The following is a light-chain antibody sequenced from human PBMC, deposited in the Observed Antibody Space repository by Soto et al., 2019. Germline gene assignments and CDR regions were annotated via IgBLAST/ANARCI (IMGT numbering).Light chain of an antibody. CDR3: SSYTSSGTLV. V-gene: IGLV2-14*01. CDR1: SSDVASYNH. Sequence: QSALTQPASVSGSPGQSITISCTGTSSDVASYNHVSWYQQYLGKAPKLMIYEVSNRPSGVSNRFSGSKSGNTASLTISGLQAEDEGDYYCSSYTSSGTLVFGTGTKLTVL. CDR2: EVS. J-gene: IGLJ1*01.